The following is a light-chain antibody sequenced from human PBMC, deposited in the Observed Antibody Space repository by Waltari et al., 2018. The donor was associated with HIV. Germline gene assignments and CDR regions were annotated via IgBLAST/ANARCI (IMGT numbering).Light chain of an antibody. V-gene: IGKV4-1*01. Sequence: DLVMNQSPASLAVSLGERATINCKSRPSVLYSSNNKNYLAWYQQKPGQPPKLLIYWASTRESGVPDRFSGSGSGTDFTLTISSLQAEDVAVYYCQQYYSTPWTFGQGTKVEIK. CDR2: WAS. J-gene: IGKJ1*01. CDR3: QQYYSTPWT. CDR1: PSVLYSSNNKNY.